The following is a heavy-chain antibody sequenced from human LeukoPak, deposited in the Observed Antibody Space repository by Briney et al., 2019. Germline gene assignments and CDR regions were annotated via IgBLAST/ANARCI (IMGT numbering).Heavy chain of an antibody. CDR3: ARDLVTMVRGGFDP. V-gene: IGHV1-2*02. CDR1: GYTFTGYY. CDR2: INPNSGGT. J-gene: IGHJ5*02. D-gene: IGHD3-10*01. Sequence: ASVKVSCKASGYTFTGYYRHWVRQTPGQGLEWMGWINPNSGGTNYAQKFQGRVTMTRDTSISTAYMELSRLRSDDTAVYYCARDLVTMVRGGFDPWGQGTLVTVSS.